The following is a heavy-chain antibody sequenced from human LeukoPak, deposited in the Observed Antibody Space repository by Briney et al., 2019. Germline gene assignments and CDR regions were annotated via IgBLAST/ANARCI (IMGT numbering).Heavy chain of an antibody. CDR2: INHSGST. J-gene: IGHJ4*02. Sequence: PSETLSLTCAVYGGSFSGYYWSWIRQPPGKGLEWIGEINHSGSTNYNPSLKSRVTISVDTSKNQFSLKLSSVTAADTAVYYCARLLLLPFTGFDYWGQGTLVTVSS. CDR1: GGSFSGYY. CDR3: ARLLLLPFTGFDY. V-gene: IGHV4-34*01. D-gene: IGHD3-22*01.